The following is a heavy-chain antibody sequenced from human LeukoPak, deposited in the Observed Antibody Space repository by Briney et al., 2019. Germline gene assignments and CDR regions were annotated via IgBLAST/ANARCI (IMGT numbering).Heavy chain of an antibody. D-gene: IGHD5-12*01. Sequence: PSETLSLTCKVSGYSIGRDYYWAWLRQPPGKGLEWIGNIFHTGRTVYNPSYESRLTISMDTSKNEFFLRLNSVTAADTAVYFCARDGGYPTTDEGFDPWGLGTLVTVSS. CDR2: IFHTGRT. CDR1: GYSIGRDYY. V-gene: IGHV4-38-2*02. J-gene: IGHJ5*02. CDR3: ARDGGYPTTDEGFDP.